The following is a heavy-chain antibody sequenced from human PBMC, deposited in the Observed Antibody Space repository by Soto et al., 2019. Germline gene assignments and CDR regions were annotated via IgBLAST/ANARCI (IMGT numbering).Heavy chain of an antibody. V-gene: IGHV1-3*01. Sequence: ASVKVSCKASGYTFTSYAMHWVRQAPGQRLEWMGWINAGNGNTKYSQKFQGRVTITRDTSASTAYMELSSLRSEDTAVYYCARGQSSGSGWYGSEYCQHWGQGTLVTVSS. D-gene: IGHD6-19*01. CDR2: INAGNGNT. CDR1: GYTFTSYA. CDR3: ARGQSSGSGWYGSEYCQH. J-gene: IGHJ1*01.